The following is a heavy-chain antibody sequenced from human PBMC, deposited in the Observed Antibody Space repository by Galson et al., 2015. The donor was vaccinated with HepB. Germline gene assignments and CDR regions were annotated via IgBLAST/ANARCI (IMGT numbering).Heavy chain of an antibody. CDR3: ARKLKGDSGRYFRYYGMDV. D-gene: IGHD6-19*01. CDR2: ISYGGSNK. V-gene: IGHV3-30*04. Sequence: SLRLSCAASGFTFSRYVMHWVRQAPGKGLEWVALISYGGSNKYYADSVKGRFTISRDNSKNTLYLQMNSLRVEDTAVYYCARKLKGDSGRYFRYYGMDVWGQGTTVTVSS. J-gene: IGHJ6*02. CDR1: GFTFSRYV.